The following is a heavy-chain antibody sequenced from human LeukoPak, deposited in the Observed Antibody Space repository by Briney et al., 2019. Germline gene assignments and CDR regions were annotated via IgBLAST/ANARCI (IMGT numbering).Heavy chain of an antibody. Sequence: PSETLSLTCTVSGGSISSSSYYWGWIRQPPGKGLEWMGSIDYSGSTYYNPSLKSRVTISVATSKNQFSLKLSSVTAADTAVYYCAVELTIFGVVTNHPLDYWGQGTLVTVSS. J-gene: IGHJ4*02. D-gene: IGHD3-3*01. CDR3: AVELTIFGVVTNHPLDY. CDR2: IDYSGST. V-gene: IGHV4-39*01. CDR1: GGSISSSSYY.